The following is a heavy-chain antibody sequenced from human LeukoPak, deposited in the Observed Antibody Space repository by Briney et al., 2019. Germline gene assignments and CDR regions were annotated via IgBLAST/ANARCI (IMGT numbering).Heavy chain of an antibody. Sequence: SETLSLTCTVSGGSVSSGSYYWSWIRQPPGKGLEWIGYIFYSGSTNYNPSLKSRVTISVDTSKNQFSLKLSSVTAADTAVYYCARSLGGATIDYWGQGTLVTVSS. CDR1: GGSVSSGSYY. V-gene: IGHV4-61*01. CDR2: IFYSGST. J-gene: IGHJ4*02. CDR3: ARSLGGATIDY. D-gene: IGHD1-26*01.